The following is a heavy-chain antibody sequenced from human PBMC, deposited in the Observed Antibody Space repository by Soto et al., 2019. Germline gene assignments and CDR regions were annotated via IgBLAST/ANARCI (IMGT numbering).Heavy chain of an antibody. D-gene: IGHD3-3*01. V-gene: IGHV3-30*18. CDR2: ISYDGSNK. J-gene: IGHJ4*02. CDR1: GFTFSSYG. CDR3: ANPLASGYRRVWSGYYGLGY. Sequence: QVQLVESGGGVVQPGRSLRLSCAASGFTFSSYGMHWVRQAPGKGLEWVAVISYDGSNKYYADSVKGRFTISRDNSKNTLYLQMNSLRAEDTAVYYCANPLASGYRRVWSGYYGLGYWGQGTLVTVSS.